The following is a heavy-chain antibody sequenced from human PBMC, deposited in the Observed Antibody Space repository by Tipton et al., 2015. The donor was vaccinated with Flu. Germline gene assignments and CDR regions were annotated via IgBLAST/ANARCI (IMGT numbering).Heavy chain of an antibody. CDR1: GYTFTNYY. D-gene: IGHD3-22*01. J-gene: IGHJ4*02. CDR2: INPSGGYT. CDR3: ARRGDLYDSSGRETYFFVY. Sequence: QVQLVQSGAEVKKPGASVKVSCKASGYTFTNYYIHWVRQAPGQGLEWMGIINPSGGYTSNAQKFQDRVTMTKNTSTSTVYMELNSLRSEDTAVYFCARRGDLYDSSGRETYFFVYWGQGTLVTVFS. V-gene: IGHV1-46*01.